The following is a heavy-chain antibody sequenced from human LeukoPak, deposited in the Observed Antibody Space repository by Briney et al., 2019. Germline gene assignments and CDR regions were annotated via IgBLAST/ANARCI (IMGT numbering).Heavy chain of an antibody. Sequence: GGSLRLSCAASGFTFSTYSMNWVRQAPGKGLEWVSVIYSGGSTYYADSVKGRFTISRDNSKNTLYLQMNSLRAEDTAVYYCARGGPDYYFDYWGQGTLVTVSS. CDR1: GFTFSTYS. CDR3: ARGGPDYYFDY. V-gene: IGHV3-66*02. D-gene: IGHD2-15*01. J-gene: IGHJ4*02. CDR2: IYSGGST.